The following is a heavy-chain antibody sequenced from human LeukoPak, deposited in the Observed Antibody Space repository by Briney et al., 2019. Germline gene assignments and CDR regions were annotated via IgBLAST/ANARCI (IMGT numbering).Heavy chain of an antibody. J-gene: IGHJ4*01. D-gene: IGHD6-13*01. V-gene: IGHV3-64D*09. CDR3: VKDLYKGDSASWCFFHY. Sequence: GGTLRLSCSASGFIMSNYAMHWVRQAPGKGLEYVSAICANGGSTYYADSVKGRFTISRDTSKNTLYLQMSSLRAEDTAMYHCVKDLYKGDSASWCFFHYWGQGTLVTGSS. CDR2: ICANGGST. CDR1: GFIMSNYA.